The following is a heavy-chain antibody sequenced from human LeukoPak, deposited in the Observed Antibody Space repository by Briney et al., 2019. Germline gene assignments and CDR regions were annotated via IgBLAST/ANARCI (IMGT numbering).Heavy chain of an antibody. CDR3: ARDEAQYYYDSSGQFDY. D-gene: IGHD3-22*01. J-gene: IGHJ4*02. Sequence: SETLSLTCTVSGGSISSSSYYWGWIRQPPGKGLEWIGSIYYSGSTYYNPSLKSRVTISVDTSKNQFSLKLSSVTAADTAVYYCARDEAQYYYDSSGQFDYWGQGTLVTVSS. CDR1: GGSISSSSYY. V-gene: IGHV4-39*07. CDR2: IYYSGST.